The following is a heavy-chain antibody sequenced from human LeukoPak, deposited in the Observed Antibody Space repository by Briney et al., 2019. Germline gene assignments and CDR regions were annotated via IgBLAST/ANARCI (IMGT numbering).Heavy chain of an antibody. J-gene: IGHJ4*02. CDR1: DXSIRSGDYY. CDR2: IYHTGST. V-gene: IGHV4-30-4*01. CDR3: AANNYYYLDY. Sequence: PSQTLSLTWTVSDXSIRSGDYYWNWIRQSPGKGLEWIGYIYHTGSTQYNPSLKSRLTISIDTSRNQFSLKLNSVTAADAAVYYCAANNYYYLDYWGQGSLVTVSS. D-gene: IGHD2-8*01.